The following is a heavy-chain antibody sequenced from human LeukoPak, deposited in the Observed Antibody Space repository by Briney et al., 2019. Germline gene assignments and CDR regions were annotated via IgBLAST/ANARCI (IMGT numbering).Heavy chain of an antibody. J-gene: IGHJ4*02. V-gene: IGHV4-59*01. CDR2: MYYTEST. Sequence: SETLSLTCTVSGGSISSYYWSWIRQPPGKGLEWIGYMYYTESTISNPALKSRVTISRDMSKNQFSLNLTSVTAADTAVYYCARGGMTIMTYWGQGTLVTVSS. CDR3: ARGGMTIMTY. D-gene: IGHD3-3*01. CDR1: GGSISSYY.